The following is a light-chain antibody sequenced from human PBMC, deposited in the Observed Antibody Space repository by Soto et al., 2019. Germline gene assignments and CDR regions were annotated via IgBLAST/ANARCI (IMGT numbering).Light chain of an antibody. Sequence: AIRMTQSPSSFSASTGDRVSITCRATQAIGTYLAWYQQIPGKAPKLLIYDASTLQTGVPSRFSGSGSGTDFTLTISNLQSEDFGTYYCQQYDSYSPLTFGGGTKVDIK. CDR1: QAIGTY. CDR3: QQYDSYSPLT. J-gene: IGKJ4*01. CDR2: DAS. V-gene: IGKV1-8*01.